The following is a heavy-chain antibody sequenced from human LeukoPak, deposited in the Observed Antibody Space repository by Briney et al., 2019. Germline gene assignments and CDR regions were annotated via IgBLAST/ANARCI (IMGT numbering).Heavy chain of an antibody. CDR2: IYYSGST. D-gene: IGHD3-22*01. V-gene: IGHV4-30-4*01. CDR1: GGSISSGDYY. J-gene: IGHJ4*02. Sequence: PSETLSLTCTVSGGSISSGDYYWSWIRQPPGKGLEWIGYIYYSGSTYYNPSLKSRVTISVDTSKNQFSLKLSPVTAADTAVYYCAREHYDSSGYRYFDYWGQGTLVTVSS. CDR3: AREHYDSSGYRYFDY.